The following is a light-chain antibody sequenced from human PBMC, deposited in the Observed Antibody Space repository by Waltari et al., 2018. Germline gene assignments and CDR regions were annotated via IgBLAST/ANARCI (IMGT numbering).Light chain of an antibody. CDR2: EVS. CDR1: SSDVGGYTY. Sequence: QSALTQPPSASGSPGQSVTISCTGTSSDVGGYTYVPWYQQHPGKAPKLMISEVSKRPSGVPDRFSGSKSGNTASLTVSGLQAEDEADYYCSSYAGNNIYVFGAGTKVTVL. V-gene: IGLV2-8*01. J-gene: IGLJ1*01. CDR3: SSYAGNNIYV.